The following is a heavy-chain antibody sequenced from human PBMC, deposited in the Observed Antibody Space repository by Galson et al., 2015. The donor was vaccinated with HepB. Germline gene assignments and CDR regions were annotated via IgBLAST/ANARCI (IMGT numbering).Heavy chain of an antibody. CDR2: ISRDGSTE. CDR3: ARNYDSSGWDVGFDI. V-gene: IGHV3-30*19. J-gene: IGHJ3*02. D-gene: IGHD3-22*01. Sequence: SLRLSCAASGFTFSSYGIHWVRQAPGKGPEWVAVISRDGSTECYGDSVKGRFTISRDNSKNTLFLQMDSLRPDDTAVYYCARNYDSSGWDVGFDIWGQGTMVTVSS. CDR1: GFTFSSYG.